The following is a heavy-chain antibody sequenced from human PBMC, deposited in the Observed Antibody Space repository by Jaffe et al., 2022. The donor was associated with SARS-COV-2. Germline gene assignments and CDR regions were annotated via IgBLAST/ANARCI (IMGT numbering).Heavy chain of an antibody. Sequence: QVQLQESGPGLVKPSQTLSLTCTVSGGSISSGGYFWSWIRQHPGKGLEWIGYIYYSGSTYYNPSLKSRVTISVDTSKNQFSLKLSSVTAADTAVYYCARGWTEDVYYFDYWGQGTLVTVSS. CDR1: GGSISSGGYF. CDR2: IYYSGST. J-gene: IGHJ4*02. CDR3: ARGWTEDVYYFDY. V-gene: IGHV4-31*03. D-gene: IGHD2-15*01.